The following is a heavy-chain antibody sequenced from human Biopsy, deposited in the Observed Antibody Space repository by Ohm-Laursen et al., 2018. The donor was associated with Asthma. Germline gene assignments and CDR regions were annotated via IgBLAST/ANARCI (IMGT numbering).Heavy chain of an antibody. CDR3: ARPRWGPYGY. CDR1: GFTFSSYS. J-gene: IGHJ4*02. D-gene: IGHD4-17*01. CDR2: ISSSSSTI. Sequence: SLRLSCSDSGFTFSSYSMNWVRQAPGKGLEWVSYISSSSSTIYYADSVEGRFTISRDNAKNSLYLQMNSLRDEDTAVYYCARPRWGPYGYWGQGTLVTVSS. V-gene: IGHV3-48*02.